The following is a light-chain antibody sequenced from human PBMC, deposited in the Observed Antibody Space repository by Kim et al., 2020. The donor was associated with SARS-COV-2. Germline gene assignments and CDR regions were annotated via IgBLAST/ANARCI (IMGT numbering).Light chain of an antibody. CDR1: QSLLHSNGYNY. V-gene: IGKV2-28*01. CDR2: LGS. CDR3: MQALQGYT. J-gene: IGKJ2*01. Sequence: DIVMTQSPLSLPVTPGEPASISCRSCQSLLHSNGYNYLDWYLQKPGQSPQLLIYLGSNRASGVPDRFSGSGSGTDFTLKISRVEAEDVGVYYCMQALQGYTFGQGTKLEI.